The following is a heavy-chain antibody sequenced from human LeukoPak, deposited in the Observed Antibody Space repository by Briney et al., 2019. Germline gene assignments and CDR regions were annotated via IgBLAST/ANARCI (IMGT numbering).Heavy chain of an antibody. V-gene: IGHV3-66*04. D-gene: IGHD3-10*01. CDR1: GFTVSSNF. Sequence: GGSLRLSCAASGFTVSSNFMSWVRQAPGKGLEWVSLIYSGGSTYYADSVKGRFTISRDNSKNTLYLQMNSLKAEDTAVYYCARPPMVRGVIITGDDVFDIWGQGTMVTVSS. CDR3: ARPPMVRGVIITGDDVFDI. J-gene: IGHJ3*02. CDR2: IYSGGST.